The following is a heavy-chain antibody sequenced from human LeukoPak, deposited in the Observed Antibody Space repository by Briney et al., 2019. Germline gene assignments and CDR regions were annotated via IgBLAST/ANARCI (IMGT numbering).Heavy chain of an antibody. CDR3: ARTSPKNGAFDL. CDR1: GGSISSYY. J-gene: IGHJ3*01. Sequence: SETLSLTCTVSGGSISSYYWSWIRHPAGKGLEWIGRIYTSGSTNYNPSLKSRVTMSVDTSKNQFSLKLTSVTAADTAVYYCARTSPKNGAFDLWGQGTMVTVSS. V-gene: IGHV4-4*07. D-gene: IGHD2-8*01. CDR2: IYTSGST.